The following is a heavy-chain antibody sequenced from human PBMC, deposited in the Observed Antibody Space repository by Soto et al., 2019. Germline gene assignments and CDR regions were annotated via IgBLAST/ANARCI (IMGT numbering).Heavy chain of an antibody. Sequence: QVQLVQSGAEVRKPGASVKVSCKASGYIFTSHYIHWVRQAPGQGLAWMGIINPTGGGTSYAQKFQGRVTMTRDTSTSTVYMELSSLRSEDTAVYYCARESTLAYWGQGTLVTVSS. J-gene: IGHJ4*02. CDR1: GYIFTSHY. CDR3: ARESTLAY. CDR2: INPTGGGT. V-gene: IGHV1-46*01.